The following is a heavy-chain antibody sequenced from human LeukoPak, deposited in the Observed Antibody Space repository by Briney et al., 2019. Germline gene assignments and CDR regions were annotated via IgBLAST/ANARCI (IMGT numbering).Heavy chain of an antibody. CDR1: GFTFSTYW. D-gene: IGHD1-26*01. CDR3: ARDLILVGATSDYYFDY. V-gene: IGHV3-7*01. Sequence: GSLRLSCAASGFTFSTYWMTWVRQAPGKGLEWVANIKQDGSEKYYVDSVKGRFTISRDNAQNSLYLQMNSLRAEDTAVYYCARDLILVGATSDYYFDYWGQGTLVTVSS. CDR2: IKQDGSEK. J-gene: IGHJ4*02.